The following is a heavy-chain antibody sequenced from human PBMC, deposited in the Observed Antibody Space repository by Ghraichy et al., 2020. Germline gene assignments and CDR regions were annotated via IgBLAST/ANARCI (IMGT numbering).Heavy chain of an antibody. J-gene: IGHJ4*02. CDR3: AKGPRGEYSSGWQYFDY. Sequence: GGSLRLSCAASGFTFSSYAMSWVRQAPGKGLEWVSAISGSGGSTYYADSVKGRFTISRDNSKNTLYLQMNSLRAEDTAVYYCAKGPRGEYSSGWQYFDYWGQGTLVTVSS. V-gene: IGHV3-23*01. D-gene: IGHD6-19*01. CDR2: ISGSGGST. CDR1: GFTFSSYA.